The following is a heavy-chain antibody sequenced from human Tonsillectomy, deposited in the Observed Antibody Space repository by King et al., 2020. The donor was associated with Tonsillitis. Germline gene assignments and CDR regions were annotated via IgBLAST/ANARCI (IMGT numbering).Heavy chain of an antibody. Sequence: QVQLVQSGAEVKKPGSSMRVSCKASGGTFSSYAISWVRLAPGQGLEGMGRIIPMLNMSNYAQRFQGSVTITADKSTSTADMELRSLKSEDTAMYYCARSWPDQYYFDYWGQGTLVTVSS. CDR3: ARSWPDQYYFDY. V-gene: IGHV1-69*04. CDR2: IIPMLNMS. CDR1: GGTFSSYA. J-gene: IGHJ4*02.